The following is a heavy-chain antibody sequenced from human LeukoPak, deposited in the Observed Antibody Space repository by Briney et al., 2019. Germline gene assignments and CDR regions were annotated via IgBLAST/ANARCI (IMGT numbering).Heavy chain of an antibody. CDR1: GGSISSYY. V-gene: IGHV4-59*01. Sequence: SETLSLXCTVSGGSISSYYWSWIRQPPGKELEWIGYIYYSGSTNYNPSLKSRVTISVDTSKNQFSLKLSSVTAADTAVYYCAREVGGSFDYWGQGTLVTVSS. CDR2: IYYSGST. CDR3: AREVGGSFDY. D-gene: IGHD3-16*01. J-gene: IGHJ4*02.